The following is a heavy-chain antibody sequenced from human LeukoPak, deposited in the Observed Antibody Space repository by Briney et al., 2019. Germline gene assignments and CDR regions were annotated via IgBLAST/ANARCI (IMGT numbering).Heavy chain of an antibody. CDR3: ARAGSYGSGDY. V-gene: IGHV3-48*01. CDR1: GFTFRTYS. Sequence: PGGSLRLSCAASGFTFRTYSISWVRQAPGKGLEWISYISSSSSTIYYADSVKGRFTISRDNAKNSLYLQMNSLRAEDTAVYYCARAGSYGSGDYWGQGTLVTVSS. D-gene: IGHD3-10*01. CDR2: ISSSSSTI. J-gene: IGHJ4*02.